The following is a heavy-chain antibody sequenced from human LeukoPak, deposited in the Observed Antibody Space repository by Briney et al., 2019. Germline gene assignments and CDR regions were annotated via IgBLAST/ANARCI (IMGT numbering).Heavy chain of an antibody. CDR2: IYPGDSNT. J-gene: IGHJ4*02. CDR1: GYRFTSYW. Sequence: GESLKISCKGSGYRFTSYWIGWERQMPGKGLEWMGIIYPGDSNTRYSPSFQGQVTISADESISTAYLQWSSLRASDTAMYYCVRRGIEVAGIDYWGQGTLVTVSS. V-gene: IGHV5-51*01. D-gene: IGHD6-19*01. CDR3: VRRGIEVAGIDY.